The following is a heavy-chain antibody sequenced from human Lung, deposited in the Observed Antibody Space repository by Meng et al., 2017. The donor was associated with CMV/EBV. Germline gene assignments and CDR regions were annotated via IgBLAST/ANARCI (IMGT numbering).Heavy chain of an antibody. CDR3: ARDVSPRSSAYFAIYYFYALDV. V-gene: IGHV3-21*01. CDR2: ISSSGTYI. Sequence: GGSXRLXCAASGFTFSSYSMNWVRQAPGKGLEWVSSISSSGTYIYYADSVKGRFTISRDNAQNSLYLQMNSLRAEDTAVYYCARDVSPRSSAYFAIYYFYALDVWXQGPTVTVSS. J-gene: IGHJ6*02. CDR1: GFTFSSYS. D-gene: IGHD2-21*01.